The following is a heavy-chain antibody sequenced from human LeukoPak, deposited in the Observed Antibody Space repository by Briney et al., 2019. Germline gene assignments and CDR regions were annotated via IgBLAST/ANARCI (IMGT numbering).Heavy chain of an antibody. Sequence: SETLSLTCTVSGGFISSYYWSWIRQPAGKGLEWIGRIYTSGSTNYNPSLKSRVTMSVDTSKNQFSLKLSSVTAADTAVYYCARTTTELLWFGEFWWFDPWGQGTLVTVSS. J-gene: IGHJ5*02. CDR2: IYTSGST. V-gene: IGHV4-4*07. CDR3: ARTTTELLWFGEFWWFDP. D-gene: IGHD3-10*01. CDR1: GGFISSYY.